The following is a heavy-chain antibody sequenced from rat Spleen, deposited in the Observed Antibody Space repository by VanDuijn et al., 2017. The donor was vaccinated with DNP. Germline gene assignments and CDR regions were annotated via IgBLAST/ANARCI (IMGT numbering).Heavy chain of an antibody. V-gene: IGHV5-20*01. CDR1: GFTFSDYY. CDR2: ITYDGSST. CDR3: ATHTTGITYYFDY. D-gene: IGHD1-7*01. Sequence: EVQLVESGGGLVQPGKSLKLSCAASGFTFSDYYMAWIRQAPAKGLEWVASITYDGSSTYHRDSVKGRFTISRDNAKSTLYLQMDSLRSEDTATYYCATHTTGITYYFDYWGQGLMVTVSS. J-gene: IGHJ2*01.